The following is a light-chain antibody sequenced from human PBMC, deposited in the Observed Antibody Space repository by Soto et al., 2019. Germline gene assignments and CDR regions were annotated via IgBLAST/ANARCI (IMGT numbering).Light chain of an antibody. Sequence: EIVLTQSSGTLALSPGEGATLSCRASQSVSKYLAWYQQKPGQAPRLLIYGASSRATGIPASFSGSGSGTDFTLNISKPAPQALAVYYCQPYGGSPQTFDQGTKV. V-gene: IGKV3-20*01. J-gene: IGKJ1*01. CDR1: QSVSKY. CDR3: QPYGGSPQT. CDR2: GAS.